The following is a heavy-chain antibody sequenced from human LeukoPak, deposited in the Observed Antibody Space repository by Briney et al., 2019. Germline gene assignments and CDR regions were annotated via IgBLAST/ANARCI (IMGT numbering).Heavy chain of an antibody. CDR1: GFTFSSYS. CDR3: AREYDILTGFPFDAFDI. CDR2: ISSSSSYI. Sequence: GGSLRLSCAASGFTFSSYSMNWVRQAPGKGLEWVSSISSSSSYIYYADSVKGRFTISRDIGKNSLYLQMNSLRAEDTAVYYCAREYDILTGFPFDAFDIWGQGTMVTVSS. V-gene: IGHV3-21*01. D-gene: IGHD3-9*01. J-gene: IGHJ3*02.